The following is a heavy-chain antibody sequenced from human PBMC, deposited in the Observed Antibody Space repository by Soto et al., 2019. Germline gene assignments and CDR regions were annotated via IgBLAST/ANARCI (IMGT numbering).Heavy chain of an antibody. J-gene: IGHJ6*02. V-gene: IGHV3-23*01. Sequence: EVQLLESGGGLVQPGGSLRLSCAASGFTFSSYAMNWVRQAPGKGLEWVSGISAGGDSTYYADSVKGRFTFSRDNSKNTLDLQMNSRRAEDTAVYYCAEAGAGAEGGRYYRYGLDVWGQGTTVTVSS. CDR1: GFTFSSYA. CDR3: AEAGAGAEGGRYYRYGLDV. CDR2: ISAGGDST. D-gene: IGHD3-10*01.